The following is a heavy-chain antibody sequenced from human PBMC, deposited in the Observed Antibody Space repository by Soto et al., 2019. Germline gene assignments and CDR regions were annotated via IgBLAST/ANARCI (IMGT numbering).Heavy chain of an antibody. CDR1: GFTFSSYA. J-gene: IGHJ5*02. CDR3: AKWSIYDFWSGYWFDP. D-gene: IGHD3-3*01. Sequence: GGSLRLSCAASGFTFSSYAMSWVRQAPGKGLEWVSAISGSGGSTYYADSVKGRFTISRDNSKNTLYLQMNSLRAEDTAVYYCAKWSIYDFWSGYWFDPWGQGTLVTVSS. V-gene: IGHV3-23*01. CDR2: ISGSGGST.